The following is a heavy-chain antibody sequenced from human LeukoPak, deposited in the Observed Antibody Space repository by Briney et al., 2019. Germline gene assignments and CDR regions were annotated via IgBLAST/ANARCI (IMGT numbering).Heavy chain of an antibody. Sequence: ASVNVSCKASGYTFTSYGISWVRQAPGQGLEWMGWINAGNGNTKYSQKFQGRVTITRDTSASTAYMELSSLRSEDTAVYYCASRNDSSGYYYFDYWGQGTLVTVSS. D-gene: IGHD3-22*01. CDR2: INAGNGNT. CDR3: ASRNDSSGYYYFDY. CDR1: GYTFTSYG. J-gene: IGHJ4*02. V-gene: IGHV1-3*01.